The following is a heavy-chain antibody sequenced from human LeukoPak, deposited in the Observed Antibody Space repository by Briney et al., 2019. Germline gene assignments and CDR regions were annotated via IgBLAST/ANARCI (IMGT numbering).Heavy chain of an antibody. CDR2: MNPNSGNT. J-gene: IGHJ5*02. Sequence: PGASVKVSCKASGYTFTSYDINWVRQATGLGLESMGWMNPNSGNTGYAQKFQGRVTMTRNTSISTAYMELSSLRSEDTAVYYCARKNVAAAGRNWFDPWGQGTLVTVSS. V-gene: IGHV1-8*01. CDR3: ARKNVAAAGRNWFDP. CDR1: GYTFTSYD. D-gene: IGHD6-13*01.